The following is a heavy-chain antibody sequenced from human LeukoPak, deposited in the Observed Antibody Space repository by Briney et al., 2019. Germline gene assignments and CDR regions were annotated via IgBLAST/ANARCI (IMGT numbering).Heavy chain of an antibody. CDR1: SDSISSNNW. Sequence: SGTLSLTCAVSSDSISSNNWWNWVRQPPGKGLEWIGEIYHSGITEYNPSLRSRDTISVDKSKNQFSLKLNPVTAADTAVYYCAREYESSGWYSKGSFDYWGQGILVTVSS. CDR2: IYHSGIT. V-gene: IGHV4-4*02. D-gene: IGHD6-19*01. J-gene: IGHJ4*02. CDR3: AREYESSGWYSKGSFDY.